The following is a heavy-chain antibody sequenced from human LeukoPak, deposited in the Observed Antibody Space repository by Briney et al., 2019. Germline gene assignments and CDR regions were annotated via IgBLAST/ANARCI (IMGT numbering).Heavy chain of an antibody. CDR2: VRHDGSDK. Sequence: GGSLRLSCAASGFTFTDHAMHWVRQAPGKGLGWMAFVRHDGSDKYYEDSVKGRFSVSRDNSRNTVSLQMNSLRPEDTAIYYCVRDFSWGVDHWGQGTLVTVSS. CDR1: GFTFTDHA. V-gene: IGHV3-30*02. J-gene: IGHJ4*02. CDR3: VRDFSWGVDH. D-gene: IGHD7-27*01.